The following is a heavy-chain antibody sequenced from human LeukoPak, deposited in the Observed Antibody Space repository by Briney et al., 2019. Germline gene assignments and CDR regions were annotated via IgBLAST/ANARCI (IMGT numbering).Heavy chain of an antibody. CDR2: IYSGGTT. CDR1: GFTVSSNY. J-gene: IGHJ5*02. D-gene: IGHD3-9*01. CDR3: AGVQTSAQPDRDYDSLTGYHP. V-gene: IGHV3-53*01. Sequence: GGSLRLSCAASGFTVSSNYMTWVRQAPGRGPEWVSNIYSGGTTYYADSVKGRFTISRDSSKNTMYIQMSSLRAEDTAVYYCAGVQTSAQPDRDYDSLTGYHPWGQGTLVSVSS.